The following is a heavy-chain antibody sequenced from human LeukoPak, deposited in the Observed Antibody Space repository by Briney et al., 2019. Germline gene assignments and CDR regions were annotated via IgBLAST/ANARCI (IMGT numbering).Heavy chain of an antibody. CDR3: ARLRNFVSDI. V-gene: IGHV4-59*12. J-gene: IGHJ3*02. CDR1: GASISSYY. CDR2: IYYSGNT. D-gene: IGHD3-16*01. Sequence: SETLSLTCTVSGASISSYYWDWIRQPPGKGLEWIGYIYYSGNTNYNPSLKSRVTMSVDTSKVQFSLKVTSVTAADTAVYYCARLRNFVSDIWGQGTMVTVSS.